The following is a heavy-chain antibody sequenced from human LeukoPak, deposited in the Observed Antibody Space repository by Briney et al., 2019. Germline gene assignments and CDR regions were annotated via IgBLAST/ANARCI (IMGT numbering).Heavy chain of an antibody. CDR2: IYYSGST. D-gene: IGHD3-9*01. CDR1: GGSISSSSYY. J-gene: IGHJ4*02. Sequence: SETLSLTCTVSGGSISSSSYYWGWIRQPPGKGLEWMGSIYYSGSTYYNPSLKSRVTISVDTSKNQFSLKLSSVTAADTAVYYCARHSLNTYDTLTGYPTKGLDYWGQGTLVTVSS. CDR3: ARHSLNTYDTLTGYPTKGLDY. V-gene: IGHV4-39*01.